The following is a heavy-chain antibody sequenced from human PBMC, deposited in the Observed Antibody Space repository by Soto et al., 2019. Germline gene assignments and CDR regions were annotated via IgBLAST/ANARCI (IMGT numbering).Heavy chain of an antibody. V-gene: IGHV1-18*01. Sequence: QVQLVQSGGEVKKPGASVKVSCKASGYAFTSFGISWVRQAPGQGFEWLGWISPYNGDTSYAQKFQGRITMATDTSTSTAYMELRSLRSDDTAVYYCARGGVGCSGGSCPYNWFDPWGQGTLVTVSS. J-gene: IGHJ5*02. D-gene: IGHD2-15*01. CDR3: ARGGVGCSGGSCPYNWFDP. CDR2: ISPYNGDT. CDR1: GYAFTSFG.